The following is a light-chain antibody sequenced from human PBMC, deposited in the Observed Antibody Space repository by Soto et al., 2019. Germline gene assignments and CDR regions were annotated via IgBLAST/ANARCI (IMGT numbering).Light chain of an antibody. Sequence: DFVMTQSPDSLAVSLGERATINCKSSQSVLYSSNNKNYFAWYQQKRGQAPRLLIYDISSRATGVPARFSGSGSGTEFTLSISGLQSEDFAVYFCQQYNNWPFSFGQGTRLEIK. CDR1: QSVLYSSNNKNY. J-gene: IGKJ5*01. CDR3: QQYNNWPFS. CDR2: DIS. V-gene: IGKV4-1*01.